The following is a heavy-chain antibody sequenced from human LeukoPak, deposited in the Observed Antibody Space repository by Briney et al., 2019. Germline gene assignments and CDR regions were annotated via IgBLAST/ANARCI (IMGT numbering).Heavy chain of an antibody. V-gene: IGHV3-7*01. CDR1: GFTFSSYW. D-gene: IGHD6-13*01. Sequence: PGGSLRLSCAASGFTFSSYWMSWVRQAPGKGLEWVADMKYDGGEKYYGDSMKGRFTISRDNAKNSLYLQMNSLRAEDTAVYYCARDIEAAGLFLDYWGQGTLVTVSS. J-gene: IGHJ4*02. CDR3: ARDIEAAGLFLDY. CDR2: MKYDGGEK.